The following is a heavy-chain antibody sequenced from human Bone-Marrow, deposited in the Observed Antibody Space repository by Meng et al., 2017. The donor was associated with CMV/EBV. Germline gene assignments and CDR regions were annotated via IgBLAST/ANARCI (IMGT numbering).Heavy chain of an antibody. V-gene: IGHV1-18*01. CDR2: ISAYNGDT. D-gene: IGHD2-15*01. CDR1: YRVTNYG. CDR3: ARGPGLCSGGSCYGIDY. J-gene: IGHJ4*02. Sequence: YRVTNYGLTGVRQAPGQGLEWMAWISAYNGDTNLAQNFQGRVSVTIDTSTSTAYMDLSSLTSEDTAVYYCARGPGLCSGGSCYGIDYWGQGTLVTVSS.